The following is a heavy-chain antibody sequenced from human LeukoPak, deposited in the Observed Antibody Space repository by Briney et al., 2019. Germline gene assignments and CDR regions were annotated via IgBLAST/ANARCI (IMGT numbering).Heavy chain of an antibody. CDR2: INHSGST. D-gene: IGHD5-18*01. J-gene: IGHJ3*02. V-gene: IGHV4-34*01. CDR1: GVSFSGYY. CDR3: ARHAWIPIDAFDI. Sequence: SETLSLTCAVYGVSFSGYYWSWIRQPPGKGLEWIGEINHSGSTNYNPSLKSRVTISVDTSKNQFSLKLSSVTAADTAVYYCARHAWIPIDAFDIWGQGTMVTVSS.